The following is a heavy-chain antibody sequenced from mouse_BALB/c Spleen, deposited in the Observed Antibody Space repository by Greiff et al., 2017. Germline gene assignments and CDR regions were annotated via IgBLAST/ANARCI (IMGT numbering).Heavy chain of an antibody. CDR3: ARGHDYGSLYYAMDY. D-gene: IGHD1-2*01. CDR1: GYSFTGYN. Sequence: VQLQQSGPELGKPGASVKISCKASGYSFTGYNMYWVKQSHRKSLEWIGYIDPYNGGTSYNQKSKGKATLTVDKSSSTAYMHLNSLTSEDSAIYYCARGHDYGSLYYAMDYWGQGTSVTVSS. V-gene: IGHV1S135*01. CDR2: IDPYNGGT. J-gene: IGHJ4*01.